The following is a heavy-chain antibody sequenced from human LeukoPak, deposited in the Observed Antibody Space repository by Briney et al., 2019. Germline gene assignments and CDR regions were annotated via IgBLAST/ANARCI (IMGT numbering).Heavy chain of an antibody. CDR3: ARGNILSGYCFDF. V-gene: IGHV4-34*01. CDR1: GGSISGYY. J-gene: IGHJ4*02. D-gene: IGHD3-9*01. Sequence: SETLSVTCAVYGGSISGYYWSWIRQPLGKGLEWVGEIHYTGGTSYNPSLKSRATISIGTSKNQLSLKLSSVTAADTAVYYCARGNILSGYCFDFWGQGALVTVSS. CDR2: IHYTGGT.